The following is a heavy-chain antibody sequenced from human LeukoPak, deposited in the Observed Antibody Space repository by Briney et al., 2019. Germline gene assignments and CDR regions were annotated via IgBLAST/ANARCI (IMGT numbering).Heavy chain of an antibody. J-gene: IGHJ4*02. CDR3: ARDPGYSRPSSYGYFDH. CDR2: ITSSSDSI. Sequence: GGSLRLSCAASGFTVSSSYMSWVRQAPGKGLECLSYITSSSDSIHYADSVRGRFTVSRDNAKNSLYLQMNSLRDEDTAVYYCARDPGYSRPSSYGYFDHWGQGTLATVSS. V-gene: IGHV3-48*02. CDR1: GFTVSSSY. D-gene: IGHD1-26*01.